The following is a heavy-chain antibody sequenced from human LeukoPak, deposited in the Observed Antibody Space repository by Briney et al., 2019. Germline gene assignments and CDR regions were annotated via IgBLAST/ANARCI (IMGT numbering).Heavy chain of an antibody. D-gene: IGHD3-10*01. Sequence: PSQTLSLTCTVSGGSISSGDYYWSWIRQPPGKGLEWIGYIYYSGSTYYNPSLKSRVTISVDTSKNQFSLKLSSVTAADTAVYYCARQALVQPYYYYYYMDVWGKGTTVTVSS. CDR1: GGSISSGDYY. J-gene: IGHJ6*03. V-gene: IGHV4-30-4*08. CDR3: ARQALVQPYYYYYYMDV. CDR2: IYYSGST.